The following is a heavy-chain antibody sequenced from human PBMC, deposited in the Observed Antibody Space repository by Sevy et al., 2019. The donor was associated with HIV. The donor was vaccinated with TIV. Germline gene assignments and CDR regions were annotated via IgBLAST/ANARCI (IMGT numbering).Heavy chain of an antibody. CDR1: GGSISTYY. D-gene: IGHD5-12*01. CDR3: ARAPPVRSGDDSLNWFDP. V-gene: IGHV4-59*01. Sequence: SETLSLTCTVSGGSISTYYWSRIRQPPRKGLEYIGYIYYTGSTNYNPSLKSRVTISVDTSKNQFSLNLRSVTAVDTAVYYCARAPPVRSGDDSLNWFDPWGQGTLVTVSS. CDR2: IYYTGST. J-gene: IGHJ5*02.